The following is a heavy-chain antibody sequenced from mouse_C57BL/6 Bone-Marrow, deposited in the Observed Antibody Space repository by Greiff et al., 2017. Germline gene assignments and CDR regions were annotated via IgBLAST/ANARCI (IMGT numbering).Heavy chain of an antibody. J-gene: IGHJ4*01. D-gene: IGHD2-1*01. CDR3: ARRNYGNLNYYARAY. CDR1: GYTFTSYW. V-gene: IGHV1-53*01. CDR2: INPSNGGT. Sequence: VQLQQPGTELVKPGASVKLSCKASGYTFTSYWMHWVKQRPGQGLEWIGNINPSNGGTNYNEKFKSKATLTVDKSSSTAYMQLSSLTSEDSAVYYWARRNYGNLNYYARAYWGQGTSVTVSS.